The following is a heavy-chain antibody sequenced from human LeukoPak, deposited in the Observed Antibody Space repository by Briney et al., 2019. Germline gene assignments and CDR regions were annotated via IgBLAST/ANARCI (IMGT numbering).Heavy chain of an antibody. CDR3: TSDPTFYSGRYCFDY. D-gene: IGHD1-26*01. J-gene: IGHJ4*02. CDR2: IIPIFGAA. Sequence: GASVKVSCTASGGTFSSYAISWVRQAPGQGLEWMGGIIPIFGAAIYAQKFQGRVTITADESTSTAYMELSSLRSEDTAVYYCTSDPTFYSGRYCFDYWGQGTLVTVSS. V-gene: IGHV1-69*13. CDR1: GGTFSSYA.